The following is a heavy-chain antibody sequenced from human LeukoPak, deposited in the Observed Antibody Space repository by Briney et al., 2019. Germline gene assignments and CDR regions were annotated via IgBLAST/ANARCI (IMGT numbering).Heavy chain of an antibody. V-gene: IGHV3-9*01. J-gene: IGHJ4*02. D-gene: IGHD3-22*01. CDR2: ISWNSGSI. CDR3: AKTRHYYDSSGYYPYYFDY. Sequence: SLRLSCAASGFTFDDYAMHWVRQAPGKGLEWVSGISWNSGSIGYADSVKGRFTISRDNAKNSLYLQMNSLRAEDTALYYCAKTRHYYDSSGYYPYYFDYWGQGTLVTVSS. CDR1: GFTFDDYA.